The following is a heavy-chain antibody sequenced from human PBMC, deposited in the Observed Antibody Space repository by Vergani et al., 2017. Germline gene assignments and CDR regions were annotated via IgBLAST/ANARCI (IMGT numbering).Heavy chain of an antibody. D-gene: IGHD3-10*01. CDR3: ARDIVDSMVRGSFLAASDAFDI. CDR2: ISRSSSTI. CDR1: GFTFSSYS. Sequence: EVQLVESGGGLVKPGGSLRLSCAASGFTFSSYSMNWVRQAPGKGLEWVSYISRSSSTIYYADSVKGRFTISRDNAKNSLYLQMNSLRAEDTAVYYCARDIVDSMVRGSFLAASDAFDIWGQGTMVTVSS. J-gene: IGHJ3*02. V-gene: IGHV3-48*01.